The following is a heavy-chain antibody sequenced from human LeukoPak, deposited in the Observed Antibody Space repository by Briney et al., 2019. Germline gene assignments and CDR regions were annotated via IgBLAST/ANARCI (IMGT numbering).Heavy chain of an antibody. CDR3: SRIKYGGNSGYHFDY. V-gene: IGHV3-23*01. CDR1: RFNFNYFA. CDR2: IGDSGSGG. Sequence: PGGSLRLSCSASRFNFNYFAMSWIRQAPGKRLEWVSTIGDSGSGGSYADSVRGRFTISRDNSKNIVYLQMHSLRVDDSAVYYCSRIKYGGNSGYHFDYWGQGTLVTVSS. D-gene: IGHD4-23*01. J-gene: IGHJ4*02.